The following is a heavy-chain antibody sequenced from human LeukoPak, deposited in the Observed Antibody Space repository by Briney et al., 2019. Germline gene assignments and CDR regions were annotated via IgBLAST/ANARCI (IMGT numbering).Heavy chain of an antibody. V-gene: IGHV4-34*01. D-gene: IGHD2-15*01. CDR3: ARGRGYCSGGSCYTGDN. Sequence: SETLSLTCAVYGGSFSGYYWSWIRQPPGKGLEWIGEINHSGSTNYNPSLKSRVTISVDTSKNHFSLKLSSVTAADTAVYYCARGRGYCSGGSCYTGDNWGQGTLVTVSS. J-gene: IGHJ4*02. CDR2: INHSGST. CDR1: GGSFSGYY.